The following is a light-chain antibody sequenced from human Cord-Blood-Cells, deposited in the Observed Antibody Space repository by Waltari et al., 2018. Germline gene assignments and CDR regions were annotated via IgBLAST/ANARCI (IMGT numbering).Light chain of an antibody. J-gene: IGLJ3*02. V-gene: IGLV2-14*03. CDR1: ISDVCGYNY. CDR3: SSYTSSSTLV. Sequence: QSALTQPASVSGSPGQSITIPCTGTISDVCGYNYVSWYQQHPGKAPKLMIYDVSNRPSGVSNRFSGSKSGNTASLTISGLQAEDEADYYCSSYTSSSTLVFGGGTKLTVL. CDR2: DVS.